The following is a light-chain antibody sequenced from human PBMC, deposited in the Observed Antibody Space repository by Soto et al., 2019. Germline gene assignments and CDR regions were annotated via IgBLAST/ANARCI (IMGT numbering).Light chain of an antibody. CDR2: KAS. Sequence: DIQMTQSPSTPSASVGEEVTITWRASQSISSWLAWYQQKPGKAPKLLIYKASTLKSGVPSRFSGSGSGTEFTLTISSLQPDDFATYYCQHYNSYSEAFGQGTKVDIK. CDR3: QHYNSYSEA. V-gene: IGKV1-5*03. J-gene: IGKJ1*01. CDR1: QSISSW.